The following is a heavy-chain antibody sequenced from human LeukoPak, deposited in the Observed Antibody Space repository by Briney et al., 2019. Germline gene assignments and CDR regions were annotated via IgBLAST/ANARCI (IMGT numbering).Heavy chain of an antibody. V-gene: IGHV3-23*01. CDR3: ATSPTFDP. CDR1: GFTFSSYA. CDR2: IIGSGDNT. J-gene: IGHJ5*02. Sequence: GGSLRLSCAASGFTFSSYAMHWVRQAPGKGLEWVSAIIGSGDNTYYADSVKGRFTISRDNSKNTLYLQMNNLRAEDTAVYYCATSPTFDPWGQGTLVTVSS.